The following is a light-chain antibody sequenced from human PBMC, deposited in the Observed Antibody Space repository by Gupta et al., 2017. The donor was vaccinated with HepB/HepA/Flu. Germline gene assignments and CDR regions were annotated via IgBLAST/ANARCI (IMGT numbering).Light chain of an antibody. Sequence: EFVLTQSPATLSLSPGERATLSCRASQSVGSYLAWYQQKPGQAPRLLIYDASNRATGIPARFSGSGSGTDFTLTISSLEPEDFAGYYCQQRSNWLFTFGGGTKVEIK. V-gene: IGKV3-11*01. CDR3: QQRSNWLFT. J-gene: IGKJ4*01. CDR1: QSVGSY. CDR2: DAS.